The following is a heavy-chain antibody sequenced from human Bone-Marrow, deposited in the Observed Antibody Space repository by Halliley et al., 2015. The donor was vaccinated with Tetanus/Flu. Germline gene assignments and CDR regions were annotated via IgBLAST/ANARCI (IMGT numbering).Heavy chain of an antibody. J-gene: IGHJ4*02. V-gene: IGHV3-23*01. Sequence: SVIIGFGTSVYYADSVKGRFTISRDNSKNTLYLQMNSLRAEDTAVYYCARDFKGGYNWDDPDYWGQGTLVTVSS. D-gene: IGHD1-20*01. CDR3: ARDFKGGYNWDDPDY. CDR2: IIGFGTSV.